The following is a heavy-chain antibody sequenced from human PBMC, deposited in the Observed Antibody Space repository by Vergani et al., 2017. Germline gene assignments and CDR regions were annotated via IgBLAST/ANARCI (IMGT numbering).Heavy chain of an antibody. CDR1: GGTFSSYA. Sequence: QVQLVQSGAEVKKPGSSVKVSCKASGGTFSSYAISWVRQAPGQGLEWMGGIIPIFGTANYAQKFQGRVTITADESTSTAYMELSSLRSEDTAVYYCARYIRGSEGYCSGGCFYPPFNWFDPWGQGTLVTVSS. CDR3: ARYIRGSEGYCSGGCFYPPFNWFDP. CDR2: IIPIFGTA. J-gene: IGHJ5*02. D-gene: IGHD2-15*01. V-gene: IGHV1-69*12.